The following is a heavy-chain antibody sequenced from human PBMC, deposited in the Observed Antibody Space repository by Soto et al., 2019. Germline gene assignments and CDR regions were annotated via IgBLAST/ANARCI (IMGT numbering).Heavy chain of an antibody. V-gene: IGHV4-30-4*01. CDR2: IYYSGST. CDR3: ARGGSSGYSHY. Sequence: SETLSLTCTVSGGSIISGDYYLIWIRQPPWKGLELIGYIYYSGSTYYNPSLKSRVTISVDTSKNQFSLKLSSVTAADTAVYYCARGGSSGYSHYWGQGTLVTVSS. J-gene: IGHJ4*02. D-gene: IGHD3-22*01. CDR1: GGSIISGDYY.